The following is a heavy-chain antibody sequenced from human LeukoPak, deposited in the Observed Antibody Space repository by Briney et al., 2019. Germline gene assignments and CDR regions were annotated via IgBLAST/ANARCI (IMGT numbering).Heavy chain of an antibody. V-gene: IGHV3-23*01. J-gene: IGHJ4*02. D-gene: IGHD2-15*01. CDR2: IGGNALST. Sequence: PGGSLRLSCAASGFTFSSFAMNWVRQAPGKGLEWVSSIGGNALSTYYADSVKGRFIVSRDNSKNTLNLQMNSLRAEDTAVYYCAKEIISMAALDYWGQGIQVTVSS. CDR1: GFTFSSFA. CDR3: AKEIISMAALDY.